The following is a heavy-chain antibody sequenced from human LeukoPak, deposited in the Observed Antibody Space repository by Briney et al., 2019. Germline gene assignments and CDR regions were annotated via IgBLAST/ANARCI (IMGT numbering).Heavy chain of an antibody. CDR2: IVPIFGTA. J-gene: IGHJ5*02. Sequence: VKVSCKASGGTFSSYAISWVRQAPGQGLEWMGGIVPIFGTANYAQKFQGRVTITTDESTSTAYMELSSLRPEDTAVYYCAREYSSWPVTTYLNWFDPWGQGTLVTVSS. CDR3: AREYSSWPVTTYLNWFDP. D-gene: IGHD4-17*01. V-gene: IGHV1-69*05. CDR1: GGTFSSYA.